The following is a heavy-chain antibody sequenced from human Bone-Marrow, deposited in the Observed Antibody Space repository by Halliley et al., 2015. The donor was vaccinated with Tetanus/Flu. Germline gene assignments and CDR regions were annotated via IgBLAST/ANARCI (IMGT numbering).Heavy chain of an antibody. CDR3: AKQGRGYCSGWGCYS. V-gene: IGHV4-59*04. Sequence: GYIYHSGETYYNPSLKSRVAMSIDTSSNQFSLNLNSVSAADTAVYYCAKQGRGYCSGWGCYSWGLGTLVTVSS. CDR2: IYHSGET. J-gene: IGHJ4*02. D-gene: IGHD2-15*01.